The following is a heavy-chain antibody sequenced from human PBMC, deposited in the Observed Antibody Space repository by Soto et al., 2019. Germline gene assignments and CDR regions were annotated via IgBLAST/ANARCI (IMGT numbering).Heavy chain of an antibody. J-gene: IGHJ4*02. CDR3: AKDSYGSGSYTFDY. V-gene: IGHV3-30*18. Sequence: GVSLRLSCAASGFIFSSYGMHWVRQAPGKGLEWVAVISYDGSNKYYADSVKGRFTISRDNSKNTLYLQMNSLRAEETAVYYCAKDSYGSGSYTFDYWGQGTLVTVSS. D-gene: IGHD3-10*01. CDR1: GFIFSSYG. CDR2: ISYDGSNK.